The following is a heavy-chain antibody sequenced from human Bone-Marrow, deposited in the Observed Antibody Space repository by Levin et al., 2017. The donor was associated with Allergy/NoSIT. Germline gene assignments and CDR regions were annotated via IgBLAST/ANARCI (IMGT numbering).Heavy chain of an antibody. D-gene: IGHD2-2*01. CDR1: GFTFSSYW. V-gene: IGHV3-7*01. Sequence: GGSLRLSCAASGFTFSSYWMSWVRQAPGKGLEWVANLKQDGSEKYYVDSVKGRFTISRYNAENSLYLQMNSLRAEDTAVYYCARVRGGASTSTAFDYWGQGTLVTVSS. CDR2: LKQDGSEK. CDR3: ARVRGGASTSTAFDY. J-gene: IGHJ4*02.